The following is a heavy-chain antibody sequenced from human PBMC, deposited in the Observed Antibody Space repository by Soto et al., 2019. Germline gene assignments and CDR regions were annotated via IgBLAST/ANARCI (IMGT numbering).Heavy chain of an antibody. CDR2: IYYSGST. J-gene: IGHJ3*02. D-gene: IGHD3-22*01. CDR3: AGQDSSGYYYYAFDI. Sequence: SQTLSLTCTVSGGSISSGGYYWSWIRQHPGKGLEWIGYIYYSGSTYYNPSLKSRVTISVDTSKNQFSLKLSSVTAADTAVYYCAGQDSSGYYYYAFDIWGQGTMVTVSS. CDR1: GGSISSGGYY. V-gene: IGHV4-31*03.